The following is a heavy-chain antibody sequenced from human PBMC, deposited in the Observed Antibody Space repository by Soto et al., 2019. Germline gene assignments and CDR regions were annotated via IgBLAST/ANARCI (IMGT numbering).Heavy chain of an antibody. J-gene: IGHJ5*02. Sequence: QLQLQESGPGLVKPSETLSLTCTVSGGSISSSSYYWGWIRQPPGKGLEWIGSIYYSGSTYYNPSLKSRVTISVDTSKNQFSLKLSSVTAADTAVYYCARGSDVLRYFAWLTNWFDPWGQGTLVTVSS. CDR3: ARGSDVLRYFAWLTNWFDP. D-gene: IGHD3-9*01. V-gene: IGHV4-39*01. CDR1: GGSISSSSYY. CDR2: IYYSGST.